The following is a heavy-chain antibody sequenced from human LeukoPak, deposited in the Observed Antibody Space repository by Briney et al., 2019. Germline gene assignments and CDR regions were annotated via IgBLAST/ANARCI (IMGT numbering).Heavy chain of an antibody. CDR2: MTQEGSEK. CDR3: ARDRGAYRGYYYGMDV. CDR1: GFSFTNFG. Sequence: PGGSQRLSCAGSGFSFTNFGMNWVRQAPGKGMEWVANMTQEGSEKSYVDSVKGRFTISRDNANNILYLQMTGLRGEDTAVYYCARDRGAYRGYYYGMDVWGPGTMVTVSS. J-gene: IGHJ6*02. D-gene: IGHD3-10*01. V-gene: IGHV3-7*01.